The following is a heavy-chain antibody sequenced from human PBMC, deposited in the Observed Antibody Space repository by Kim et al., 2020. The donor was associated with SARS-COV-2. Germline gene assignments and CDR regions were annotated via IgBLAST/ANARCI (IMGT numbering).Heavy chain of an antibody. V-gene: IGHV3-66*01. J-gene: IGHJ6*02. D-gene: IGHD2-15*01. CDR3: ASDEGYPNGLGD. Sequence: DYADSVKGRFIISRDNSKNTLHLQMNSLRVEDTAVYFGASDEGYPNGLGDWGQGTTVTVSS.